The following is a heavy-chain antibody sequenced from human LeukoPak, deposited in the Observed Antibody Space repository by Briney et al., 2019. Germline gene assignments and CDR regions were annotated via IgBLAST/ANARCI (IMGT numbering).Heavy chain of an antibody. Sequence: SETLSLTCTVSGGSISSYYWSWIRQPPGKGLEWIGYIYYSGSTNYNPSLKSRVTISVDTSKNQFSLKLSSVTAADTAVYYCARGSSQQWLVRGAFNYWGQGTLVTVSS. CDR3: ARGSSQQWLVRGAFNY. CDR1: GGSISSYY. CDR2: IYYSGST. J-gene: IGHJ4*02. V-gene: IGHV4-59*12. D-gene: IGHD6-19*01.